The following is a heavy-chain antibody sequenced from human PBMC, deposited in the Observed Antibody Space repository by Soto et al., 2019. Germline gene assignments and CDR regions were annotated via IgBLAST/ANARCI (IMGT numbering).Heavy chain of an antibody. D-gene: IGHD2-2*01. CDR3: TTVVVPAVDYYGMDV. CDR2: IKSKTDGGTT. Sequence: GGSLRLSCAASGFTFSNAWMSWVRQAPGKGLEWVGHIKSKTDGGTTDYAAPVKGRFTISRDDSKNTLYLQMNSLKTEDTAVYYCTTVVVPAVDYYGMDVWGQGTTVTVSS. CDR1: GFTFSNAW. J-gene: IGHJ6*02. V-gene: IGHV3-15*01.